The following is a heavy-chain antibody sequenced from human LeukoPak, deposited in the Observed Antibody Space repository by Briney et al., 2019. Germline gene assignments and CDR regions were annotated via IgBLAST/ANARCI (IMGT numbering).Heavy chain of an antibody. CDR1: GGSISSGDYY. V-gene: IGHV4-39*07. D-gene: IGHD2-2*01. CDR2: VSHSGST. Sequence: SETLSLTCTVSGGSISSGDYYWSWIRQPPGKGLEWIGEVSHSGSTNYNPSLESRVIISVDTSKNQFSLKLTSVTAADTAIYFCARTYCSATSCFYGFDIWGQGTMVTVSS. CDR3: ARTYCSATSCFYGFDI. J-gene: IGHJ3*02.